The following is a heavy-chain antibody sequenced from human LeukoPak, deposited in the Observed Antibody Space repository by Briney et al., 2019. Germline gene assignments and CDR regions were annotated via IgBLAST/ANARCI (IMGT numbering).Heavy chain of an antibody. CDR2: VIPLFGAA. CDR3: QLVVAAFVVNYYLTYIAV. D-gene: IGHD2-15*01. V-gene: IGHV1-69*01. CDR1: GGTFNTYT. Sequence: SVKVSCKASGGTFNTYTISSVRQAPGQGLEWMGGVIPLFGAANYAQTLRGRVTITEEDPSKADYMKWSSLTSEDTAGYFWQLVVAAFVVNYYLTYIAVGGARTT. J-gene: IGHJ6*03.